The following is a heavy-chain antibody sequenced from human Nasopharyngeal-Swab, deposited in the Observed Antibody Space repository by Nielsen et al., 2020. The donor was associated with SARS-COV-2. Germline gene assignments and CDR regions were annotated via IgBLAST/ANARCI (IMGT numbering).Heavy chain of an antibody. Sequence: WIRQPPGKGLEWVANIKQDGSEKYYVDSVKGRFTISRDNAKNSLYLQMNSLRAEDTAVYYCARDEAVVAATQISDAFDIWGQGTMATVSS. V-gene: IGHV3-7*01. CDR3: ARDEAVVAATQISDAFDI. J-gene: IGHJ3*02. D-gene: IGHD2-15*01. CDR2: IKQDGSEK.